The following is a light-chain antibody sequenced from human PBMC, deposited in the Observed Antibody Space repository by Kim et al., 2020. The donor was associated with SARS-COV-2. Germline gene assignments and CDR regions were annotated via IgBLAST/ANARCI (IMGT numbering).Light chain of an antibody. CDR1: SSNIGSNY. J-gene: IGLJ2*01. CDR2: RNN. Sequence: QRVTSSCSGSSSNIGSNYVYWYQQLPGTATTLLIYRNNQRPSGVPDRFSGSKSGTSSSLAISGLRSEDGADYYCAAWDDSLSGVVFGGGTQLTVL. CDR3: AAWDDSLSGVV. V-gene: IGLV1-47*01.